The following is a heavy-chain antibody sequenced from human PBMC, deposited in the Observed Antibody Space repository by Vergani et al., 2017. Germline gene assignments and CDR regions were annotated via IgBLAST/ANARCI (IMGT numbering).Heavy chain of an antibody. D-gene: IGHD5-18*01. CDR2: IYSTGST. V-gene: IGHV4-31*03. CDR3: AADTHGWQRADR. J-gene: IGHJ5*02. CDR1: GDSISSGVYY. Sequence: QVQLQESGPGLVKPSQTLSLTCSVSGDSISSGVYYWNWIRQRPGKDLEWIGYIYSTGSTHYNPSLRRRINMSVDTAKKQFSRKLNSVTAADTAMYYCAADTHGWQRADRWGQGLLVSVSS.